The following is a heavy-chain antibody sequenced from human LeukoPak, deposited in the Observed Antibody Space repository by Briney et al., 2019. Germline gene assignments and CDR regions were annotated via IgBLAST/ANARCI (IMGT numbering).Heavy chain of an antibody. CDR3: AKDANDIVVVPAAILGYGPHFDY. Sequence: GGSLRLSCAASGFTFSSYGMHWVRQAPGKGLEWVAFIRYDGSNKYYADSVKGRFTISRDNSKNTLYLQMNSLRAEDTAVYYCAKDANDIVVVPAAILGYGPHFDYWGQGTLVTVSS. V-gene: IGHV3-30*02. CDR2: IRYDGSNK. J-gene: IGHJ4*02. D-gene: IGHD2-2*02. CDR1: GFTFSSYG.